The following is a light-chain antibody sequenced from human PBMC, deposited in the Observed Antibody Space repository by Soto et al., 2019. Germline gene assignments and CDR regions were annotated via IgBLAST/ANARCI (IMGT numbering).Light chain of an antibody. V-gene: IGLV1-40*01. CDR3: QSYDSRLSGSV. CDR1: TSNIGANYD. CDR2: GNN. Sequence: QSALTQPPSVSGAPGQRVTISCTGSTSNIGANYDVHWYQQLPGTAPKLLMYGNNNRPSGVPDRFSGSKSGTSASLAITGLQAEDEADYYCQSYDSRLSGSVFGGGTKLTVL. J-gene: IGLJ3*02.